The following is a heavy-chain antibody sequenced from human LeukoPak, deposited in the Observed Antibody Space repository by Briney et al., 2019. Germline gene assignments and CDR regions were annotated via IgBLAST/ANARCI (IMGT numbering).Heavy chain of an antibody. V-gene: IGHV3-23*01. Sequence: PGGSLILSCAASGFTFSSYAMSWVRQAPGKGLEWDSAISGSGGSTYYADSVKGRFTISRDNSKNTLYLQVNSLRTEDTAVYYCAKDRSRYSGYDPRSYYFDYWGQGTLVSVSS. CDR3: AKDRSRYSGYDPRSYYFDY. CDR2: ISGSGGST. D-gene: IGHD5-12*01. J-gene: IGHJ4*02. CDR1: GFTFSSYA.